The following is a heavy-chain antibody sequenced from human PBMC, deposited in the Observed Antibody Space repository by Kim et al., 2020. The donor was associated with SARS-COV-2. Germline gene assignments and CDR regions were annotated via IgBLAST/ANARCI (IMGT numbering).Heavy chain of an antibody. Sequence: KGLEWIGNIYYSARSYYNPSLKSRVTISLDTSKNQFSLKLSSVTAADTAVYYCARAPITMIVVVQAFDIWGQGTMVTVSS. CDR3: ARAPITMIVVVQAFDI. D-gene: IGHD3-22*01. V-gene: IGHV4-31*02. J-gene: IGHJ3*02. CDR2: IYYSARS.